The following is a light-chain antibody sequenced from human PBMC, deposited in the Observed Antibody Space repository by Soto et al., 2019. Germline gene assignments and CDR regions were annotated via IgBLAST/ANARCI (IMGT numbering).Light chain of an antibody. V-gene: IGLV7-46*01. CDR3: LLSYSGARVV. J-gene: IGLJ2*01. CDR2: DTS. CDR1: TGAVTSGHY. Sequence: QAVVTQEPSLTVSPGGTVTLTCGSSTGAVTSGHYPYWFQQKPGQAPRTLISDTSNKHSWTPARISGSLLGGKAALTLSGAQPEDEAEYYCLLSYSGARVVFGGGTKVTVL.